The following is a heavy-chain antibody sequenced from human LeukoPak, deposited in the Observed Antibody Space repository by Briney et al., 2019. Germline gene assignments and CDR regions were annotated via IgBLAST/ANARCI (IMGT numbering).Heavy chain of an antibody. J-gene: IGHJ5*02. D-gene: IGHD3-9*01. V-gene: IGHV3-53*01. CDR3: AKDRNPRYYDILTGYQNWFDP. CDR2: IYSGGST. Sequence: PGGSLRLSCAASGFTVSSNYMSWVRQAPGKGLEWVSVIYSGGSTYYADSVKGRFTISRDNSKSTLYLQMNSLRAEDTAVYYCAKDRNPRYYDILTGYQNWFDPWGQGTLVTVSS. CDR1: GFTVSSNY.